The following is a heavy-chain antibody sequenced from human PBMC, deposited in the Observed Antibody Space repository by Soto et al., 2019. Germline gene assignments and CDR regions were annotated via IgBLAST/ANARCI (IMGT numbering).Heavy chain of an antibody. CDR1: GYTFTGYY. J-gene: IGHJ5*02. CDR3: ARDMDPDIVATISSGKNWFDP. Sequence: GASVKVSCKASGYTFTGYYMHWVRQAPGQGLEWMGWINPNSGGTNYAQKFQGRVTMTRDTSISTAYMELSRLRSDDTAVYYCARDMDPDIVATISSGKNWFDPWGQGTLVTVSS. D-gene: IGHD5-12*01. CDR2: INPNSGGT. V-gene: IGHV1-2*02.